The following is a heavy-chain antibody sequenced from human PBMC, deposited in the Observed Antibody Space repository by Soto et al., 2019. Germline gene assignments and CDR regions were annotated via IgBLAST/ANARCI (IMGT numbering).Heavy chain of an antibody. CDR1: GFTFDDYA. CDR3: AKDVSGGIYDSSGPVQVFDY. J-gene: IGHJ4*02. V-gene: IGHV3-9*01. D-gene: IGHD3-22*01. Sequence: LRLSCAASGFTFDDYAMHWVRQAPGKGLEWVSGISWNSGSIGYADSVKGRFTISRDNAKNSLYLQMNSLRAEDTALYYCAKDVSGGIYDSSGPVQVFDYWGQGTLVTVSS. CDR2: ISWNSGSI.